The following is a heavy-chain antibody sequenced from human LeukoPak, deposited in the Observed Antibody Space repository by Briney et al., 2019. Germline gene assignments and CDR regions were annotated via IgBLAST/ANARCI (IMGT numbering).Heavy chain of an antibody. J-gene: IGHJ4*02. CDR1: GLTVSSNY. Sequence: TGGSLRLSCAASGLTVSSNYMTWVRQAPGKGLEWVSVIYSGGSTYYADSVKGRFTISRDNYKNTVYLQMNSLRVEDAAVYYCARDPYNLNYIDHWGQGTLVTVSS. V-gene: IGHV3-66*02. CDR3: ARDPYNLNYIDH. D-gene: IGHD1-1*01. CDR2: IYSGGST.